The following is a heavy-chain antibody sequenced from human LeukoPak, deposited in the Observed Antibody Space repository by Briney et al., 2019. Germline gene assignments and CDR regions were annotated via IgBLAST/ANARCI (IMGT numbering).Heavy chain of an antibody. Sequence: ASVKVSCKASGYTFTSYGISWVRQAPGQGLEWMGWISAYNGNTNYAQKLQGRVTMTEDTSTDTAYMELSSLRSEDTAVYYCATEGYYDSSGYYGIDPWGQGTLVTVSS. V-gene: IGHV1-18*01. CDR1: GYTFTSYG. D-gene: IGHD3-22*01. CDR3: ATEGYYDSSGYYGIDP. CDR2: ISAYNGNT. J-gene: IGHJ5*02.